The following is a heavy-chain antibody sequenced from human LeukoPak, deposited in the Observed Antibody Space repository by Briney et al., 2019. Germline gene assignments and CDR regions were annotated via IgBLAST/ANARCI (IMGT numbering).Heavy chain of an antibody. CDR2: ISGSGVST. J-gene: IGHJ4*02. CDR3: AKDKSLGLPTYFDY. D-gene: IGHD7-27*01. CDR1: GFTFSSYA. V-gene: IGHV3-23*01. Sequence: GGSLRLSCAASGFTFSSYAMTWVRQTPGKGLEWVSGISGSGVSTYYADFVKGRFTISRDNSKNTLYLQMNSLGAEDTAVYFCAKDKSLGLPTYFDYWGQGTLVTVSS.